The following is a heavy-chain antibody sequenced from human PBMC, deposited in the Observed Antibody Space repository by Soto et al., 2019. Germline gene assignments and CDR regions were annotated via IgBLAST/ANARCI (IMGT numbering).Heavy chain of an antibody. CDR3: ANPDSSGYYGY. V-gene: IGHV3-23*01. Sequence: GGSLRLSCAASGFTFSSYAMSWVRQAPGKGLEWVSAISGSGGSTYYADSVKGRFTISRDNSKNTLYLQMSSLRAEDTAVYYCANPDSSGYYGYWGQGTLVTVS. CDR1: GFTFSSYA. CDR2: ISGSGGST. D-gene: IGHD3-22*01. J-gene: IGHJ4*02.